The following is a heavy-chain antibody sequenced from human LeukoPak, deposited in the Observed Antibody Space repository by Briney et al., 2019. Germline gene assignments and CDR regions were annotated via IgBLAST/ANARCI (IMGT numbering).Heavy chain of an antibody. J-gene: IGHJ6*03. V-gene: IGHV3-23*01. CDR2: ISGGGDNT. CDR3: AKFEGALLGNYYMDV. Sequence: GGPLSLPCAVSGFPFSDFAMSWVRQAPGKGLEWVSTISGGGDNTYFADSVKGRFTISRDNSKNTLFLQMVSLRAEDTAVYYCAKFEGALLGNYYMDVWGKGTTVTVSS. CDR1: GFPFSDFA.